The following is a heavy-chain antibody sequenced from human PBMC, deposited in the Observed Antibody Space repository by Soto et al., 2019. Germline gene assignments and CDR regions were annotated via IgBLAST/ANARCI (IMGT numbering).Heavy chain of an antibody. CDR1: DGSFTTYY. CDR2: MYYSGST. CDR3: TRGAPTIFGVVYDY. D-gene: IGHD3-3*01. J-gene: IGHJ4*02. Sequence: SETLSLTCTVSDGSFTTYYWTWIRQPPGKGLEYIGYMYYSGSTHYNPSLKSRVTISIDTSKNQFSLKLRSVTAADTAVYYCTRGAPTIFGVVYDYWGQGTLVTVSS. V-gene: IGHV4-59*01.